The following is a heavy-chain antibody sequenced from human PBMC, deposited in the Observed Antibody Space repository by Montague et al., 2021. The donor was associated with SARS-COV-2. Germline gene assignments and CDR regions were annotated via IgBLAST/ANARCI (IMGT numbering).Heavy chain of an antibody. CDR3: ARLRRGTYYVSFDP. D-gene: IGHD1-26*01. V-gene: IGHV4-59*12. Sequence: SEALSLTCTVSGGSITNYYWTWIRQSPGRGLECIGYIYYSATTNYNPSLKSRFTMSIDTSKNQFSLSLRSVTAADAAVHYCARLRRGTYYVSFDPWGQGALGSVSS. CDR2: IYYSATT. J-gene: IGHJ5*02. CDR1: GGSITNYY.